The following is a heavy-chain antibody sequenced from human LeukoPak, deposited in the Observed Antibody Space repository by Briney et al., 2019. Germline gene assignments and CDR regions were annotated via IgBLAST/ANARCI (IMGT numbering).Heavy chain of an antibody. V-gene: IGHV3-23*01. CDR2: ISGSGGST. CDR1: GFTFSSYA. Sequence: HPGGSLRLSCAASGFTFSSYAMSWVRQAPGKGLEWVSAISGSGGSTYYADSVKGRFTISRDNSKNTLYLQMNSLRAEDTAVYYCAKEGATAGYFAEYFQHWGQGTLVTVSS. CDR3: AKEGATAGYFAEYFQH. D-gene: IGHD6-13*01. J-gene: IGHJ1*01.